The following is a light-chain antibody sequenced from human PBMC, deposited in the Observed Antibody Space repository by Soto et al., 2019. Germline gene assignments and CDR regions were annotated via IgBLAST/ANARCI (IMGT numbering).Light chain of an antibody. CDR1: SSDVGGYNY. CDR3: YSYTRSSSFV. CDR2: EVS. V-gene: IGLV2-14*01. Sequence: QSVLTQPASVSGSPGQSITISCTGTSSDVGGYNYVSWYQQHPGKAPKLMIYEVSNRPSGVSNRFSGSKSGNTASLTISGLQAEDEADYYCYSYTRSSSFVFGTGTKVP. J-gene: IGLJ1*01.